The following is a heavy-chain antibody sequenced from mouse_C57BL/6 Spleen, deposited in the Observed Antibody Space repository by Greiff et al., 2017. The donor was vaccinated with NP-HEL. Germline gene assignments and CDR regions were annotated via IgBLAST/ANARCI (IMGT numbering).Heavy chain of an antibody. J-gene: IGHJ4*01. D-gene: IGHD2-5*01. Sequence: VQLQQSGAELVKPGASVKISCKASGYAFSSYWMNWVKQRPGKGLEWIGQIYPGAGDTNYNGKFKGKATLTADKPSSTAYMQLSSLTSEDSAVYFCARFYYSNLMDYWGQGTSVTVSS. CDR3: ARFYYSNLMDY. V-gene: IGHV1-80*01. CDR1: GYAFSSYW. CDR2: IYPGAGDT.